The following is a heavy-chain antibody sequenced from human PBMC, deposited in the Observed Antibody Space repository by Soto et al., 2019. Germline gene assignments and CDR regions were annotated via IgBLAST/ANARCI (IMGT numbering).Heavy chain of an antibody. D-gene: IGHD3-10*01. CDR3: AKDRYYGSGSYLDY. V-gene: IGHV3-30*18. J-gene: IGHJ4*02. CDR1: GFTFSSYG. CDR2: ISYDGSNK. Sequence: SLRLSCAASGFTFSSYGMHWVRQAPGKGLEWVAVISYDGSNKYYADSVKGRFTISRDNSKNTLYLQMNSLRAEDTAVYYCAKDRYYGSGSYLDYWGQGTLVTVSS.